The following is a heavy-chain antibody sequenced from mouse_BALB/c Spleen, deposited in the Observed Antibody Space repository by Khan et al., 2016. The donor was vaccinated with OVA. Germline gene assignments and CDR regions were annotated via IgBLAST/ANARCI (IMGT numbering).Heavy chain of an antibody. D-gene: IGHD1-1*01. Sequence: SGPELVKPGTSMKISCKASGYSFTDFTMNWVKQSHGKNLEWIGLINPYNGGPNYNQKFKGKATLTVDKSSSTAYMELLSLTSEDSTVYYGARGNYYGSNSWFGYWGQGTLVTVSA. J-gene: IGHJ3*01. CDR1: GYSFTDFT. CDR3: ARGNYYGSNSWFGY. V-gene: IGHV1-18*01. CDR2: INPYNGGP.